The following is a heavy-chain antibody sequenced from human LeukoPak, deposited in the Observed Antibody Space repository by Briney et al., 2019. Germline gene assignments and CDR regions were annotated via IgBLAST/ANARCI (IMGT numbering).Heavy chain of an antibody. J-gene: IGHJ4*02. CDR3: ARSPGLGYSGGSCHFDY. Sequence: SETLSLTCSVSGGSIGTYYWSWIRQPPGKGLEYLAYIYHTGTTSYNPSLKSRVTISVDTSKNQFSLRLSSVTAADTALYYCARSPGLGYSGGSCHFDYWGQGILVTVSS. CDR2: IYHTGTT. CDR1: GGSIGTYY. D-gene: IGHD2-15*01. V-gene: IGHV4-59*08.